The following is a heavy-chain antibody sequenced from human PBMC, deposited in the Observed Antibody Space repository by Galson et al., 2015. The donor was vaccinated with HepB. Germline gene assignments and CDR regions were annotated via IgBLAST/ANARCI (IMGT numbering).Heavy chain of an antibody. CDR3: ARGSGYSSPFDY. J-gene: IGHJ4*02. V-gene: IGHV3-66*01. CDR2: IYSGGST. Sequence: SLRLSCAASGFTVSSNYMSWVRQAPGKGLEWVSVIYSGGSTYYADSVKGRFTISRDNSKNTLYLHMNSLRAEDTAVYYCARGSGYSSPFDYWGQGTLVTVSS. D-gene: IGHD6-13*01. CDR1: GFTVSSNY.